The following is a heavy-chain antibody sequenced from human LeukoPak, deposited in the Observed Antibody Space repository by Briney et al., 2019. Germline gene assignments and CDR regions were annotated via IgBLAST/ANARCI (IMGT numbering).Heavy chain of an antibody. CDR3: ARRISGWYFDY. CDR1: GYTFTGYY. V-gene: IGHV1-8*02. CDR2: MNPNSGNT. Sequence: ASVKVSCKASGYTFTGYYMHWVRQAPGQGLEWMGWMNPNSGNTGYAQKFQGRVTMTRNTSISTAYMELSSLRSEDTAVYYCARRISGWYFDYWGQGTLVTVSS. D-gene: IGHD6-19*01. J-gene: IGHJ4*02.